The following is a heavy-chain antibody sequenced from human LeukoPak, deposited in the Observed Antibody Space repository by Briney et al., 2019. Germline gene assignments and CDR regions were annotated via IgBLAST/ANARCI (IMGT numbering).Heavy chain of an antibody. J-gene: IGHJ3*02. D-gene: IGHD2-15*01. CDR1: GFTFSDYA. CDR3: ARGRMGYCGAATCSNDAFDI. CDR2: ISSDGSNR. Sequence: GRSLRLSCAASGFTFSDYAMHWVRQAPGKGPEWMAVISSDGSNRFYADSVRGRFTISRDSSKYTLDVQMNSLRPEDTALYYCARGRMGYCGAATCSNDAFDIWGQGTMVTVSS. V-gene: IGHV3-30*04.